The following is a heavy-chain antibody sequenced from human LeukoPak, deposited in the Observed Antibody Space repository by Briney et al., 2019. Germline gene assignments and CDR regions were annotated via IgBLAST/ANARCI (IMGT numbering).Heavy chain of an antibody. CDR1: GFTFSSYW. CDR2: IKQDGSEK. J-gene: IGHJ4*02. CDR3: ARVLVGATTHFDY. V-gene: IGHV3-7*01. Sequence: PGRSLRLSCAASGFTFSSYWMSWVRQAPGKGLEWVANIKQDGSEKYYVDSVKGRFTISRDNARNSLYLHMNSLRAEDTAVYYCARVLVGATTHFDYWGQGTLVTVSS. D-gene: IGHD1-26*01.